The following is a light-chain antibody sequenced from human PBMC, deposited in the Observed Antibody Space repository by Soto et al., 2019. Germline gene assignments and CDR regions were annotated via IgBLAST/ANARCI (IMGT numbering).Light chain of an antibody. CDR2: DAS. J-gene: IGKJ3*01. Sequence: EIVLTQSPATLSLSPGERATLSCRASQSVSSYLAWYQHKPGQAPRLLIYDASNRVTGIPARFSGSGSGTDFTLTICSLEPEDFAVYYCQQRSNWPPVFGPGTKVDIK. V-gene: IGKV3-11*01. CDR3: QQRSNWPPV. CDR1: QSVSSY.